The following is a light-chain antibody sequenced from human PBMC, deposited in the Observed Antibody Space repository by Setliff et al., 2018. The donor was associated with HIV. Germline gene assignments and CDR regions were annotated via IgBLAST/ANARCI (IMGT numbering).Light chain of an antibody. J-gene: IGLJ1*01. V-gene: IGLV2-14*01. CDR1: SSDIGRYNY. Sequence: QSALTQPPSASGSPGQSVTISCTGTSSDIGRYNYISWNQQHPGKAPKLMIYDVSNRPSGVSNRFSGSKSGNTASLTISGLQAEDEADYYCSSYKSIPLYVFGTGTKVTVL. CDR2: DVS. CDR3: SSYKSIPLYV.